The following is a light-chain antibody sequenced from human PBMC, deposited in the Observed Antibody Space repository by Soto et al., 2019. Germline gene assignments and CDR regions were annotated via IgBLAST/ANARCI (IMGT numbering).Light chain of an antibody. J-gene: IGLJ3*02. V-gene: IGLV2-14*01. Sequence: QSALTQPASVSGSPGQSITISCTGTSTDVGANNYVSWYQQHPGRAPKVMIYDVTNRPSGVSSRFSGSKSGNTASLTISGLLAEDEADYYCYSHVDATTGVFGRGTKVTVL. CDR3: YSHVDATTGV. CDR2: DVT. CDR1: STDVGANNY.